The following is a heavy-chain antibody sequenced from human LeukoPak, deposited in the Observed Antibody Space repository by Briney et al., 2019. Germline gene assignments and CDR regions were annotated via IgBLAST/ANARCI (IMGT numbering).Heavy chain of an antibody. CDR3: AKDRDGYKKKAGPFDY. D-gene: IGHD5-24*01. Sequence: GGSLRLSCAASGFTFSSYGMSWVRQAPGKGLEWVSAISGSGGSTYYADSVKGRFTISRDNSKNTLYLQMNSLRAEDTAVYYCAKDRDGYKKKAGPFDYWGQGTLVTVSS. CDR2: ISGSGGST. CDR1: GFTFSSYG. V-gene: IGHV3-23*01. J-gene: IGHJ4*02.